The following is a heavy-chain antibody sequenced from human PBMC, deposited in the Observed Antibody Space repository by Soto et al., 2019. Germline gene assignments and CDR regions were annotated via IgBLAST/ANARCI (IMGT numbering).Heavy chain of an antibody. J-gene: IGHJ4*02. CDR2: IYYSGST. D-gene: IGHD6-13*01. CDR3: ARVGRLITAAGLLDA. V-gene: IGHV4-59*01. Sequence: ILWLTCTISNGRIGSYYWTGIREPPGKGLEWIGHIYYSGSTNYNPSLKSRLTLSLDTSKNQFSLKLTSVTAADTAVYYCARVGRLITAAGLLDAWGQGTLVTVPS. CDR1: NGRIGSYY.